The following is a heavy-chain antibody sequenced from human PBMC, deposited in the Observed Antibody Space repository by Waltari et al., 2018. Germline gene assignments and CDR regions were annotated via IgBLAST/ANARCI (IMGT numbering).Heavy chain of an antibody. J-gene: IGHJ6*02. D-gene: IGHD6-13*01. V-gene: IGHV3-7*01. CDR1: GFTFSSYW. Sequence: EVQLVESGGGLVQPGGSLRLSCAASGFTFSSYWMSWVRQAPGKGLEWVANIKQDGSEKYYVDSGKGRFTISRDNAKNSLYLQMNSLRAEDTAVYYCASAAATYYYYGMDVWGQGTTVTVSS. CDR2: IKQDGSEK. CDR3: ASAAATYYYYGMDV.